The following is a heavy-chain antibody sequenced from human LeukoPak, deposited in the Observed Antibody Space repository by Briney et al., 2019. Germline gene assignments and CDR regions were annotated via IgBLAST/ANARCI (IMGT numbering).Heavy chain of an antibody. D-gene: IGHD2-2*01. V-gene: IGHV4-34*01. CDR1: GGSLRAYY. CDR2: INHSGTT. Sequence: SETLSLTCAVYGGSLRAYYWSWIRQPPGKGLEWIGEINHSGTTNYNPSLKSRVTISVDTSENQFSLKLSSVTAADTAVYYCARGPMAGEVPAARGDHWFDPWGQGTLVTVSS. J-gene: IGHJ5*02. CDR3: ARGPMAGEVPAARGDHWFDP.